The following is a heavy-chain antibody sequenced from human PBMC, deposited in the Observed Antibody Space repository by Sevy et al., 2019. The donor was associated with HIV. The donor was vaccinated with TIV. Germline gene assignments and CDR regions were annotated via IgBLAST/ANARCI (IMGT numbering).Heavy chain of an antibody. Sequence: GESLKISCAASGFTFSSYAMHWVRQAPGKGLEWVAVISYDGSNKYYADSVKGRFTISRDNSKNTLYLQMNSLRAEDTAVYYCARPYDSNYFVYWGQGTLVTVSS. V-gene: IGHV3-30-3*01. CDR3: ARPYDSNYFVY. CDR1: GFTFSSYA. J-gene: IGHJ4*02. CDR2: ISYDGSNK. D-gene: IGHD3-22*01.